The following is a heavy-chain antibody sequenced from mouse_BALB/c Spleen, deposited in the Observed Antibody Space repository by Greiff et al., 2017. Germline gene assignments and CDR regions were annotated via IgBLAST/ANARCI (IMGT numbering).Heavy chain of an antibody. V-gene: IGHV5-6-4*01. CDR1: GFTFSDYY. D-gene: IGHD2-1*01. CDR2: ISSGGSYT. CDR3: TREGNDAMDY. Sequence: EVNVVESGGGLVKPGGSLKLSCAASGFTFSDYYMYWVRQTPEKRLEWVATISSGGSYTYYPDSVKGRFTISRDNAKNTLYLQMSSLKSEDTAMYYCTREGNDAMDYWGQGTSVTVSS. J-gene: IGHJ4*01.